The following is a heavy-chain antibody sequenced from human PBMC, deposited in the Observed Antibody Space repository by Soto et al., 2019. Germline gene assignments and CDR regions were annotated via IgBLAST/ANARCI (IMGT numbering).Heavy chain of an antibody. V-gene: IGHV5-51*01. CDR2: IYPGDSDT. CDR3: AADPYGDYVGEYAFDI. D-gene: IGHD4-17*01. CDR1: GYSFTSYW. Sequence: PGLSKRVSSKVAGYSFTSYWIGWVSQMPGKGLEWMGIIYPGDSDTRYSPSFQGQVTISADMSTSTAYMELSSLRSEDTAVYYCAADPYGDYVGEYAFDIWGQGTMVTVSS. J-gene: IGHJ3*02.